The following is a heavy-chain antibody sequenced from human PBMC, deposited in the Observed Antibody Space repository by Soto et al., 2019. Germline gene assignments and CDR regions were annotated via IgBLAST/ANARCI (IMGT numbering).Heavy chain of an antibody. CDR3: AREGSYSAYNFAHGIQLWSFDF. CDR2: IFSSGST. J-gene: IGHJ4*02. V-gene: IGHV4-4*07. D-gene: IGHD5-12*01. CDR1: GGSINTFY. Sequence: PSETLSLTCTVSGGSINTFYWSLVRQPAGKGLECIWRIFSSGSTSFNPSLESRVAMSVDTSKNHFSLNLSSVTAADMAVYYCAREGSYSAYNFAHGIQLWSFDFWGQGALVTVSS.